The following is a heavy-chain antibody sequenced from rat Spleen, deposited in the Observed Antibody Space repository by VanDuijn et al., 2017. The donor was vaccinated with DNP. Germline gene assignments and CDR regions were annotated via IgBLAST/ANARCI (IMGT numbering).Heavy chain of an antibody. CDR3: ARWTRYFDY. CDR2: ISYSGST. J-gene: IGHJ2*01. V-gene: IGHV3-1*01. CDR1: GYPITSNY. Sequence: EVQLQESGSGLVKPSQSLSLACSVTGYPITSNYWGWIRKFPGNKLEYIGHISYSGSTNYNPSLKSRLSITRDTSKNLFFLHLNSVTTEDTATYYCARWTRYFDYWGQGVMVTVSS. D-gene: IGHD1-7*01.